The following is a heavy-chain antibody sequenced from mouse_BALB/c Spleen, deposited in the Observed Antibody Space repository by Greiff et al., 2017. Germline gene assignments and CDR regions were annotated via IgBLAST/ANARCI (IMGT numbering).Heavy chain of an antibody. CDR1: GFNIKDYY. V-gene: IGHV14-4*02. J-gene: IGHJ4*01. Sequence: EVKLMESGAELVRSGASVKLSCTASGFNIKDYYMHWVKQRPEQGLEWIGWIDPENGDTEYAPKFQGKATMTADTSSNTAYLQLSSLTSEDTAVYYCNVITTVDAMDYWGQGTSVTVSS. D-gene: IGHD1-1*01. CDR2: IDPENGDT. CDR3: NVITTVDAMDY.